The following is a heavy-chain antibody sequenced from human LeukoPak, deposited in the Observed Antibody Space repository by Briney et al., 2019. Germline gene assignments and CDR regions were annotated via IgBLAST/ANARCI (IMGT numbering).Heavy chain of an antibody. V-gene: IGHV4-30-2*01. J-gene: IGHJ5*02. CDR2: IYHSGST. CDR1: GGSISSGGYY. Sequence: PSETLSLTCTVSGGSISSGGYYWSWIRQPPGKGLEWIGYIYHSGSTYYNPSLKSRVTISVDRSKNQFSLKLSSVTAADTAVYYCATLWGRGGYGGYNWFDPWGQGTLVTVSS. D-gene: IGHD4-23*01. CDR3: ATLWGRGGYGGYNWFDP.